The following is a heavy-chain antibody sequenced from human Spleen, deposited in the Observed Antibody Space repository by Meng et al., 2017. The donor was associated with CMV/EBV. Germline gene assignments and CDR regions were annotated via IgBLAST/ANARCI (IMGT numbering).Heavy chain of an antibody. V-gene: IGHV4-39*07. Sequence: GSLRLSCTVSGGSISSSSYYRGWIRQPPGKGLEWIGSIYYSGSTYYNPSLKSRVTISVDTSKNQFSLKLSSVTAADTAVYYCASLLTGDPYYYYYYGMDVWGQGTTVTVSS. D-gene: IGHD7-27*01. CDR3: ASLLTGDPYYYYYYGMDV. CDR2: IYYSGST. CDR1: GGSISSSSYY. J-gene: IGHJ6*02.